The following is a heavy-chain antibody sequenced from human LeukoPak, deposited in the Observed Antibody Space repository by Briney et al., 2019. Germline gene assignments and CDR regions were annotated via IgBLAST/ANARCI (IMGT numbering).Heavy chain of an antibody. J-gene: IGHJ4*02. Sequence: SETLSLTCAVFGGSFSGYYWSWIRQPPGKGREWIGEINHIGITNYKPSLKSRATISVDPSKHQFSLKVSSVTAAETAVYYCARRGRGYHYDSSALMYYFDNWGQGTLVTVSS. D-gene: IGHD3-22*01. CDR3: ARRGRGYHYDSSALMYYFDN. CDR2: INHIGIT. CDR1: GGSFSGYY. V-gene: IGHV4-34*01.